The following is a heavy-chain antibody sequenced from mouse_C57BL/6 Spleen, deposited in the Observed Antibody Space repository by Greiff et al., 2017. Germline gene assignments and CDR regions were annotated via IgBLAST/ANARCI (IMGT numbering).Heavy chain of an antibody. CDR3: ATPYYSNYGGFAY. CDR2: IWRGGST. V-gene: IGHV2-5*01. D-gene: IGHD2-5*01. J-gene: IGHJ3*01. Sequence: QVHVKQSGPGLVQPSQSLSITCTVSGFSLTSYGVHWVRQSPGKGLEWLGVIWRGGSTDYNAAFMSRLSITKDNSKSQVFFKMNSLQADDTAIYYCATPYYSNYGGFAYWGQGTLVTVSA. CDR1: GFSLTSYG.